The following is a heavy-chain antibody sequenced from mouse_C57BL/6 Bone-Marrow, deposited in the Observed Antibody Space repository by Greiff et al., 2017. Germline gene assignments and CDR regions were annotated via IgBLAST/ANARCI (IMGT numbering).Heavy chain of an antibody. CDR1: GYTFTNYW. Sequence: VQLQQSGAELVRPGTSVKMSCKASGYTFTNYWIGWAKQRPGHGLEWIGDIYPGGGYTNYNEKFKGNATLTADKSSGTAYMQFSSLTSEDSAIYYCARGGYYFDYWGQGTTLTVSS. CDR2: IYPGGGYT. J-gene: IGHJ2*01. CDR3: ARGGYYFDY. V-gene: IGHV1-63*01.